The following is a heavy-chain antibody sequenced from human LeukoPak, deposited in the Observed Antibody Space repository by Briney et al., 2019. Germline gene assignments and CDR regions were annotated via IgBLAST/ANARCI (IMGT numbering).Heavy chain of an antibody. J-gene: IGHJ4*02. V-gene: IGHV7-4-1*02. Sequence: GASVKVSCKASGYTSTTFALIWVRQAAGQGLEWMGWINTNTANPMYAQAFTGRFVLSLDTSVSTSYLQISSLKTEDTAVYYCARVRRFLNGGVAGIDYWGQGSLVTVSS. CDR1: GYTSTTFA. CDR2: INTNTANP. D-gene: IGHD3-3*01. CDR3: ARVRRFLNGGVAGIDY.